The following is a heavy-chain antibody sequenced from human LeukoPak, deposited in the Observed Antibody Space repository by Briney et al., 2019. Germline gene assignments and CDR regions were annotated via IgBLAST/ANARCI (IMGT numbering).Heavy chain of an antibody. J-gene: IGHJ3*02. CDR1: GFISSDYS. CDR2: ISSDSGYI. CDR3: ARVHCSGRGCFQRYDGFHI. D-gene: IGHD2-15*01. V-gene: IGHV3-21*01. Sequence: GGSLRLSCAASGFISSDYSMNWFGQAPGRGREWVSSISSDSGYIYYADSVRGRFTVSRDNAKSSLFLQMNSLRDDDTAVYYCARVHCSGRGCFQRYDGFHIWGKGTVVTVSS.